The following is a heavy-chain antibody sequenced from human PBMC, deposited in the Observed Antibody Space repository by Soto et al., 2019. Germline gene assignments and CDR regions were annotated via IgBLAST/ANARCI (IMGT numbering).Heavy chain of an antibody. Sequence: QVPLVESGGGVVQSGRSLRLSCAASGFTFSTSGMHWIRQAPGKGLEWVAMISHDGGATYYVDSVKGRFTISRDTDKNTLHLQMDSLRPEDTATYYCAKEWGSSGWYNWFDPWGQGTLVTVSS. D-gene: IGHD6-13*01. J-gene: IGHJ5*02. CDR1: GFTFSTSG. V-gene: IGHV3-30*18. CDR2: ISHDGGAT. CDR3: AKEWGSSGWYNWFDP.